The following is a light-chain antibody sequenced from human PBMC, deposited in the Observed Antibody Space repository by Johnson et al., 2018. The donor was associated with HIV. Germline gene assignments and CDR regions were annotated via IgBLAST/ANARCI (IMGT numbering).Light chain of an antibody. CDR1: SSNIGNTY. CDR3: GTWGGV. J-gene: IGLJ1*01. Sequence: QPVLTQPPSVSAAPGQKVTISCSGSSSNIGNTYVSWYQQLPGTAPKLLIYENNKRPSGIPDRFSGSKSGTSATLGITGLQTGDEADYYCGTWGGVFGTGTKVTVL. V-gene: IGLV1-51*01. CDR2: ENN.